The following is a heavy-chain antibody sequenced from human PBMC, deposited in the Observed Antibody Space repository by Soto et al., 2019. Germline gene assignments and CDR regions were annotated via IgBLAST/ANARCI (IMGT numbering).Heavy chain of an antibody. Sequence: GGSLRLSCEASGFTFSGFDMHWVRQPTGKGLEWVSTIGTAVDTYYAVSVKGRFTISRDNAKNSLSLQMNSLRAGDTAVYFCARGQEVGAPFFDSWGQGTQVTVSS. D-gene: IGHD2-15*01. CDR3: ARGQEVGAPFFDS. V-gene: IGHV3-13*01. J-gene: IGHJ4*02. CDR1: GFTFSGFD. CDR2: IGTAVDT.